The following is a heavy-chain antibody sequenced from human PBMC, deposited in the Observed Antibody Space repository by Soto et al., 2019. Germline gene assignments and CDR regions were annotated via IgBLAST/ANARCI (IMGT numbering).Heavy chain of an antibody. V-gene: IGHV4-4*07. J-gene: IGHJ6*02. Sequence: SETLSLTCTVSGGSISSYYWSWIRQPAGKGLEWIGRIYTSGSTNYNPSLKSRVTMSVDKSKNQFSLKLSSVTAADTAVYYCARDRGVYCSGGSCYPYYYYGMDVWGQGTTVTVSS. D-gene: IGHD2-15*01. CDR2: IYTSGST. CDR3: ARDRGVYCSGGSCYPYYYYGMDV. CDR1: GGSISSYY.